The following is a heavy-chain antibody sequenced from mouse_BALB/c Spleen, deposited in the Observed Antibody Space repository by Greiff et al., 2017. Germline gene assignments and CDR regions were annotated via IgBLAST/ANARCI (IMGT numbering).Heavy chain of an antibody. CDR2: IWAGGST. CDR1: GFSLTSYG. J-gene: IGHJ3*01. CDR3: ARVSPYWDAWFAY. D-gene: IGHD4-1*01. V-gene: IGHV2-9*02. Sequence: VKLVESGPGLVAPSQSLSITCTVSGFSLTSYGVHWVRQPPGKGLEWLGVIWAGGSTNYNSALMSRLSISKDNSKSQVFLKMNSLQTDDTAMYYCARVSPYWDAWFAYWGQGTLVTVSA.